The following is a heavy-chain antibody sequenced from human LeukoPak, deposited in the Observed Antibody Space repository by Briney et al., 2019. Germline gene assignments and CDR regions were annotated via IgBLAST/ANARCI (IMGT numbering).Heavy chain of an antibody. V-gene: IGHV5-51*01. CDR1: GYSFTSYW. CDR3: ANPHQSNDFLLVFYTPYYFDY. CDR2: IYPGDSDT. Sequence: GESLKISCKGSGYSFTSYWIGWVRQMPGKGLEWMGIIYPGDSDTRYSPSFQGQVTISADKSISTAYLQWSSLKASDTAMYYWANPHQSNDFLLVFYTPYYFDYGGKEPLATVSS. D-gene: IGHD3-3*01. J-gene: IGHJ4*02.